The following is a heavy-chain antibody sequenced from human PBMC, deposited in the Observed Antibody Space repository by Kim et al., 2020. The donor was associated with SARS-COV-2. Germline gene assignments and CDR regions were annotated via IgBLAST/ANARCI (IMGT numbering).Heavy chain of an antibody. CDR1: GGTFSSYA. V-gene: IGHV1-69*13. Sequence: SVKVSCKASGGTFSSYAISWVRQAPGQGLEWMGGIIPIFGTANYAQKFQGRVTITADESTSTAYMELSSLRSEDTAVYYCASSGYYDSSGYYLVFDYWGQGTLVTVSS. D-gene: IGHD3-22*01. J-gene: IGHJ4*02. CDR3: ASSGYYDSSGYYLVFDY. CDR2: IIPIFGTA.